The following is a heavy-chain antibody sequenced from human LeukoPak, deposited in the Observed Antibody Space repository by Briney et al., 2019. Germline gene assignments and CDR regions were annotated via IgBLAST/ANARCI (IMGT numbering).Heavy chain of an antibody. V-gene: IGHV1-8*01. J-gene: IGHJ4*02. CDR1: GYTFTNYD. CDR2: MNPNSGNT. D-gene: IGHD4-17*01. CDR3: ARGIGSTTVTTLEYYFDY. Sequence: ASVKVSCKASGYTFTNYDFNWVRQATGQGLEWMGWMNPNSGNTGYAQKFQGRVSMTRNTSISTAYVELSSLRSEDTAVYYCARGIGSTTVTTLEYYFDYWGQGTLVTVSS.